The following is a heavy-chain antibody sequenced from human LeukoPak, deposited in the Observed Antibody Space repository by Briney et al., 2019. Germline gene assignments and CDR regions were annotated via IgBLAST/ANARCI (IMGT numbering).Heavy chain of an antibody. Sequence: GESLKISCKASGYSFTSYWIGWVRQMPGKGLEWMGLIYPGDSDTRYSPSFQGQVTISADKSISTAYLQCSSLKASDTAMYYCARHWGKPNNWFDPWGQGTLVTVSS. CDR1: GYSFTSYW. CDR3: ARHWGKPNNWFDP. V-gene: IGHV5-51*01. J-gene: IGHJ5*02. CDR2: IYPGDSDT. D-gene: IGHD3-16*01.